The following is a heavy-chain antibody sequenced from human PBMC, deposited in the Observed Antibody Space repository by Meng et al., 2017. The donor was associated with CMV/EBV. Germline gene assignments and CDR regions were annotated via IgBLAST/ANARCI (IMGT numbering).Heavy chain of an antibody. D-gene: IGHD3-16*01. J-gene: IGHJ5*02. V-gene: IGHV3-53*01. CDR3: ARDNWGLGWFDP. CDR1: GFTVSSNY. Sequence: VGLVGVGGGLIQPGGSLRLSCAASGFTVSSNYMSWVRQAPGKGLEWVSVIYSGGSTYYADSVKGRFTISRDNSKNTLYLQMNSLRAEDTAVYYCARDNWGLGWFDPWGQGTLVTVSS. CDR2: IYSGGST.